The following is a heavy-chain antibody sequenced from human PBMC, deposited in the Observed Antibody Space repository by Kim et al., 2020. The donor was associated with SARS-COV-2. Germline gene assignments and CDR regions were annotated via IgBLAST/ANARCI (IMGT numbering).Heavy chain of an antibody. D-gene: IGHD3-3*01. J-gene: IGHJ4*02. Sequence: GGSLRLSCAASGFTFSSYAMHWVRQAPGKGLEYVSAISSNGGSKYYANSVKGRFTISRDNSKNTLYLQMGSLRAEDMAVYYCARGSGINVLRFLEWLSRPDYWGQGTLVTVSS. V-gene: IGHV3-64*01. CDR2: ISSNGGSK. CDR3: ARGSGINVLRFLEWLSRPDY. CDR1: GFTFSSYA.